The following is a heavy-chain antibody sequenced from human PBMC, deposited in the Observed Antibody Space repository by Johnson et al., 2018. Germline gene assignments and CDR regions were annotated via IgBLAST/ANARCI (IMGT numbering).Heavy chain of an antibody. CDR1: GFTFEDYA. D-gene: IGHD3-3*02. V-gene: IGHV3-9*01. CDR3: AKDARRTFSEFDY. Sequence: VQLVESGGGLVQXGRSLTLXCEASGFTFEDYAMHWVRQAPGKGLEWVSGISWNSRYIDYADSVKGRFTISRDNAKNSLYLQINSLRAEDTALYYCAKDARRTFSEFDYWGQGTLVTVSS. CDR2: ISWNSRYI. J-gene: IGHJ4*02.